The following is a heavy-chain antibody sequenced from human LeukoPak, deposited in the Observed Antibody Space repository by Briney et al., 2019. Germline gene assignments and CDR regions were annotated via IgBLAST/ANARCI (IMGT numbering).Heavy chain of an antibody. D-gene: IGHD3-9*01. J-gene: IGHJ4*02. V-gene: IGHV4-34*01. CDR3: ARHPSVYYDILTGYYNRNLNSDY. Sequence: SETLSLTCAVYGGSFSGYYWGWIRQPPGKGLEWIGEINHSGSTNYNPSLKSQVTISVDTSKNQFSLKLSSVTAADTAVYYCARHPSVYYDILTGYYNRNLNSDYWGQGTLVTVSS. CDR1: GGSFSGYY. CDR2: INHSGST.